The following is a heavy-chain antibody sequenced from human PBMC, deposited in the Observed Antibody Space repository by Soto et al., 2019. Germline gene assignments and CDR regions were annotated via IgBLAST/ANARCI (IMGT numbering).Heavy chain of an antibody. V-gene: IGHV3-43*01. Sequence: ESGGVVVQPGGSLRLSCAASGFTFDDYTMHWVRQAPGKGLEWVSLISWDGGSTYYADSVKGRFTISRDNSKNSLYLQMNSLRTEDTALYYCAKDIFRRGEGAGSGMDVWGQGTTVTVSS. CDR2: ISWDGGST. CDR1: GFTFDDYT. J-gene: IGHJ6*02. D-gene: IGHD6-19*01. CDR3: AKDIFRRGEGAGSGMDV.